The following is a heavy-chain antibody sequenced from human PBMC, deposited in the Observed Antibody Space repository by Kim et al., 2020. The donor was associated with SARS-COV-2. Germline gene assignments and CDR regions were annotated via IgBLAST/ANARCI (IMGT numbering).Heavy chain of an antibody. CDR2: IMWNSGGT. Sequence: GGSLRLSCIASGFTFNDHAMHWVRQAPGKGLEWVSGIMWNSGGTGYADSVKGRFTTSIDTVKNSLYLQMNSLRPEDTALYYCTKDVLAGGADVWGQGTAVIVSS. CDR1: GFTFNDHA. D-gene: IGHD3-3*02. J-gene: IGHJ6*02. V-gene: IGHV3-9*01. CDR3: TKDVLAGGADV.